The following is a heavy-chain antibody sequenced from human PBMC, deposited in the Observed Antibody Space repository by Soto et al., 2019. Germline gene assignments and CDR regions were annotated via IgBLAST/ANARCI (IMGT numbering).Heavy chain of an antibody. CDR1: GYTLTELS. Sequence: GASVKVSCKVSGYTLTELSMHWVRQAPGKGLEWMGGFDPEDGETIYAQKFQGRVTMTEDTSTDTAYMELRSLRSDDTAVYYCARGPQLRYFDWLVDYWGQGTLVTVSS. V-gene: IGHV1-24*01. D-gene: IGHD3-9*01. CDR3: ARGPQLRYFDWLVDY. J-gene: IGHJ4*02. CDR2: FDPEDGET.